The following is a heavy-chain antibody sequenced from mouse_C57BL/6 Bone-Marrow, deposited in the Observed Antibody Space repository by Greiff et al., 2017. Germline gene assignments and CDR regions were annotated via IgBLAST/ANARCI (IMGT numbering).Heavy chain of an antibody. V-gene: IGHV1-69*01. CDR1: GYTFTSYW. D-gene: IGHD2-5*01. Sequence: VQLQQPGAELVMPGASVKLSCKASGYTFTSYWMHWVKQRPGQGLEWIGEIDPSDSYTNYNQKFKGKSTLTVDKSSSTAYMQLSSLTSEDSAVYYCARSPHYYSNSHWYFDVWGTGTTVTVSS. CDR2: IDPSDSYT. J-gene: IGHJ1*03. CDR3: ARSPHYYSNSHWYFDV.